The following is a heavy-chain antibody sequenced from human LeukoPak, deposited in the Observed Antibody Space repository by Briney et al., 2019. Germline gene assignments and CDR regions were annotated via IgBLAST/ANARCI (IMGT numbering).Heavy chain of an antibody. CDR1: GYTFTSYG. J-gene: IGHJ4*02. D-gene: IGHD2-21*02. V-gene: IGHV1-18*01. Sequence: EASVKVSCKASGYTFTSYGISWVRQAPGQGLEWMGWISAYNGNTNYAQKLQGRVTMTTDTSTSTAYMELRSLRSDDTAVYYCARGGSRVVTYGNFDYWGQGTLVTVSS. CDR2: ISAYNGNT. CDR3: ARGGSRVVTYGNFDY.